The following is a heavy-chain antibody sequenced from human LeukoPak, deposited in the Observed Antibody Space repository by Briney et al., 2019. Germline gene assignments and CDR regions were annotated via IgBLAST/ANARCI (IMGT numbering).Heavy chain of an antibody. Sequence: ASVKVSCKASGYTFTGCYMHWVRQAPGQGLEWMGWINPNSGGTNYAQKFQGWVTMTRDTSISTAYMELSRLRSDDTAVYYCAREEADGCSGGSCYSSYVGEYFQHWGQGTLVTVSS. V-gene: IGHV1-2*04. CDR1: GYTFTGCY. CDR2: INPNSGGT. J-gene: IGHJ1*01. D-gene: IGHD2-15*01. CDR3: AREEADGCSGGSCYSSYVGEYFQH.